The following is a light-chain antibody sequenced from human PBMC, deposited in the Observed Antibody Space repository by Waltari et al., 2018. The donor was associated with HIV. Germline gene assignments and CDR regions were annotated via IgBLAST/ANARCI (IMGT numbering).Light chain of an antibody. J-gene: IGKJ2*01. CDR2: GAS. CDR1: QIVSSN. CDR3: QQYNNWPLT. Sequence: EIVMTQSPATLSVSPRARATLSCRASQIVSSNLAWYQQKPGQAPRLLIYGASTRATGIPARFSGSGSGTEFTLTISSLQSEDFAVYYCQQYNNWPLTFGQGTKVEIK. V-gene: IGKV3-15*01.